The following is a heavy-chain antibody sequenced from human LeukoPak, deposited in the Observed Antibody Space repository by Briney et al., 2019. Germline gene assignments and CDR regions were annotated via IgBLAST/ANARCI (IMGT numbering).Heavy chain of an antibody. CDR2: INPNSGGT. Sequence: ASVKVSCKASGYTITGHYMHWVRQAPGQGLEWMGWINPNSGGTNYAQKFQGRVTMTRDTSISTAYMELSRLRSDDTAVYYCAREGVDIVVVPAAHDAFDIWGQGTMVTVSS. D-gene: IGHD2-2*01. CDR3: AREGVDIVVVPAAHDAFDI. J-gene: IGHJ3*02. CDR1: GYTITGHY. V-gene: IGHV1-2*02.